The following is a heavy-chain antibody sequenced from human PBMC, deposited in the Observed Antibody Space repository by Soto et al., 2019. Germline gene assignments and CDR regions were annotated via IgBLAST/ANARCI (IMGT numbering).Heavy chain of an antibody. D-gene: IGHD3-3*01. CDR2: IYYSGST. CDR3: ARPRVYNYDMDV. V-gene: IGHV4-39*01. CDR1: GGSISSSSYY. J-gene: IGHJ6*02. Sequence: KPSETLSLTCTVSGGSISSSSYYWGWIRQPPGKGLEWIGSIYYSGSTYYNPSLKSRVTISVDTSKNQFSLKLSSVTAADTAVYYCARPRVYNYDMDVWGQGTTVTSP.